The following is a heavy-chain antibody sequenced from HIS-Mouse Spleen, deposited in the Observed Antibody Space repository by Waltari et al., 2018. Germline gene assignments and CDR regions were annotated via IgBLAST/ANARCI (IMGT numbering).Heavy chain of an antibody. CDR3: AKEGVVYSSDKYFQH. CDR1: GFTFSSYG. D-gene: IGHD6-19*01. Sequence: QVQLVESGGGVVQPGRSLRLPCAASGFTFSSYGIHWFRQAPGKGLEWVAVIWYDGSNKYYADSVKGRFTISRDNSKNTLYLQMNSLRAEDTAVYYCAKEGVVYSSDKYFQHWGQGTLVTVSS. J-gene: IGHJ1*01. V-gene: IGHV3-33*06. CDR2: IWYDGSNK.